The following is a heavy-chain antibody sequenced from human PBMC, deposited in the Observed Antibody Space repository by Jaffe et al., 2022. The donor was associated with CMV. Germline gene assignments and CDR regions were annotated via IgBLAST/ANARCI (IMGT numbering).Heavy chain of an antibody. CDR1: GFTFSDYY. D-gene: IGHD6-6*01. CDR3: AREPSIAARKYYYYYYMDV. J-gene: IGHJ6*03. Sequence: QVQLVESGGGLVKPGGSLRLSCAASGFTFSDYYMSWIRQAPGKGLEWVSYISSSSSYTNYADSVKGRFTISRDNAKNSLYLQMNSLRAEDTAVYYCAREPSIAARKYYYYYYMDVWGKGTTVTVSS. V-gene: IGHV3-11*06. CDR2: ISSSSSYT.